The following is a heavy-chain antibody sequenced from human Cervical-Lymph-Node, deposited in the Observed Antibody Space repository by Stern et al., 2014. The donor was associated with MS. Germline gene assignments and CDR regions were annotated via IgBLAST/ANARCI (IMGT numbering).Heavy chain of an antibody. J-gene: IGHJ4*02. D-gene: IGHD3-10*01. CDR2: IEEDGSVT. V-gene: IGHV3-7*01. CDR1: GFTKFSFSSYW. Sequence: EVQLVESGGGLVQPGGSLRLSCVGSGFTKFSFSSYWMSWVRQAPGKGLEWLANIEEDGSVTSYVDSVRGRFTISRDNSKNSLYLQMNSVKVEDTADYYCATGSAGADGDWGQGTLVIVSS. CDR3: ATGSAGADGD.